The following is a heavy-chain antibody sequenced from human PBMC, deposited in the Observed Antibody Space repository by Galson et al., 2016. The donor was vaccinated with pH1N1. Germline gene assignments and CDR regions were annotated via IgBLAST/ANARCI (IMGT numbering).Heavy chain of an antibody. CDR1: GFTFDDYA. J-gene: IGHJ6*02. D-gene: IGHD2/OR15-2a*01. Sequence: SLRLSCAASGFTFDDYAMHWVRQAPGKGLEWVARINTDGSTTTYADSVKGRFTVSRDNAKNSLYLQINSLRAEDTALYYCAKTFMGVAYYYGMDVWGQGTTVTVSS. V-gene: IGHV3-9*01. CDR3: AKTFMGVAYYYGMDV. CDR2: INTDGSTT.